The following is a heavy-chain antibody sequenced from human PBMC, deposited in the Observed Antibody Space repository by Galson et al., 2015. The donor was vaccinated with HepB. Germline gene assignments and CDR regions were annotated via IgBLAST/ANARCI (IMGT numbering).Heavy chain of an antibody. CDR2: ISYDGSNK. Sequence: SLRLSCAASGFTFSSYGMHWVRQAPGKGLEWVAVISYDGSNKYYADSVKGRFTISRDNSKNTLYLQMNSLRAEDTAVYYCAKEATRLLYGDYYFDYWGQGTLVTVSS. CDR1: GFTFSSYG. J-gene: IGHJ4*02. D-gene: IGHD4-17*01. V-gene: IGHV3-30*18. CDR3: AKEATRLLYGDYYFDY.